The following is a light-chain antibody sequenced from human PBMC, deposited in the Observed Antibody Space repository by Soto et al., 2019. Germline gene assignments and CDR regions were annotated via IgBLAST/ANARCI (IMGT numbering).Light chain of an antibody. J-gene: IGKJ1*01. Sequence: DIGMTQSPSSLSDSVGDRVTITCRASQSISSYLNWYQQKPGKAPKLVIYAASSLQSGVPSRFSGSGSGTDFTLTISSLQPEDFATYYCQQSYSTLWTFGQGTKVDIK. CDR2: AAS. V-gene: IGKV1-39*01. CDR3: QQSYSTLWT. CDR1: QSISSY.